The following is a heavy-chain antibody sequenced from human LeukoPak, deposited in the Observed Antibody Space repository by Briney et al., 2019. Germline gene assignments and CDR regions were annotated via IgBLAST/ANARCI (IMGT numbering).Heavy chain of an antibody. Sequence: GESLKISCKGSGYSFTSYWIGWVRQMPGKGLEWMGIIYPGDSDTRYSPSFQGQVTISADKSISTAYLQWSSLKASDTGMYYCARSGYYYGSGSPARAFDIWGQGTMVTVSS. D-gene: IGHD3-10*01. CDR3: ARSGYYYGSGSPARAFDI. CDR2: IYPGDSDT. J-gene: IGHJ3*02. V-gene: IGHV5-51*01. CDR1: GYSFTSYW.